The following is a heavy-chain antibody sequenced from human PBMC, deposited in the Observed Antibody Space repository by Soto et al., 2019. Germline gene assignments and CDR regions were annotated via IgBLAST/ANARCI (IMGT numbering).Heavy chain of an antibody. J-gene: IGHJ6*02. CDR3: ARDPLSSGGIYYYCGMDV. D-gene: IGHD1-26*01. Sequence: SQTLSLTCAISGDSVSSNSAAWNWIRQSPSRGLEWLGRTYYRSKWYNDYAVSVKSRITINPDTSKNQFSLQLNSVTPEDTAVYYCARDPLSSGGIYYYCGMDVWGQGTTVTVSS. CDR1: GDSVSSNSAA. V-gene: IGHV6-1*01. CDR2: TYYRSKWYN.